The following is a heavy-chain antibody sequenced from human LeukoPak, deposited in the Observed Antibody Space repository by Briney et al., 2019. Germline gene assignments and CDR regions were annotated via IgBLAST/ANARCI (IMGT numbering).Heavy chain of an antibody. CDR3: ARFRDGYNDAFDI. CDR2: INPSGGST. V-gene: IGHV1-46*01. D-gene: IGHD5-24*01. J-gene: IGHJ3*02. CDR1: GYTFTNYY. Sequence: ASVKVSCKASGYTFTNYYIHWVRQAPGQGREWMGIINPSGGSTSYAQKFQGRVTMTRDTSTSTVYMELSSLRSEDAAVYYCARFRDGYNDAFDIWGQGTMVTVSS.